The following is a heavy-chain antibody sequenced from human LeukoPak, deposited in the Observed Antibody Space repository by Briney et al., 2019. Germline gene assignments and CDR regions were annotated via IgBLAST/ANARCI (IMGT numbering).Heavy chain of an antibody. J-gene: IGHJ1*01. Sequence: PGRSLRLSCAGSGFTFDDHAMHWVRQAPGKGLEWVSGISWNSGSIGYADSVKGRFTISRDNAKNSLYLQMNSLRAEDTALYYCAKVPGDYEYFQHWGQGTLVTVST. CDR3: AKVPGDYEYFQH. CDR1: GFTFDDHA. D-gene: IGHD4-17*01. CDR2: ISWNSGSI. V-gene: IGHV3-9*01.